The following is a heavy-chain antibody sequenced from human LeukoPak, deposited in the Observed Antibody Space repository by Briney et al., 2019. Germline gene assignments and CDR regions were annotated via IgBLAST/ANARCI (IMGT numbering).Heavy chain of an antibody. J-gene: IGHJ4*02. CDR3: ARDRGYTYGHPLDY. V-gene: IGHV3-33*08. Sequence: GGSLRLSCAASGFTVSSNYMSWARQAPGKGLEWVALIWHDGSNKYYGDSVKDRFTISRDNSKNTLYLQMDSLRAEDTAVYYCARDRGYTYGHPLDYWGQGTLVTVSS. D-gene: IGHD5-18*01. CDR1: GFTVSSNY. CDR2: IWHDGSNK.